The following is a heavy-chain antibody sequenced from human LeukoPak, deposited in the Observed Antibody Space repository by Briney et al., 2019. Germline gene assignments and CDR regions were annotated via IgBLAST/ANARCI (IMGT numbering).Heavy chain of an antibody. CDR2: IIPIFGTA. CDR3: ASWRRVRGVIDY. Sequence: GSSVKVSCKASGGTFSSYAISWVRQAPGQGLEWMGGIIPIFGTANYAQKFQGRVTITADKSTSTAYMELGSLRSEDTAVYYCASWRRVRGVIDYWGQGTLVTVSS. CDR1: GGTFSSYA. D-gene: IGHD3-10*01. V-gene: IGHV1-69*06. J-gene: IGHJ4*02.